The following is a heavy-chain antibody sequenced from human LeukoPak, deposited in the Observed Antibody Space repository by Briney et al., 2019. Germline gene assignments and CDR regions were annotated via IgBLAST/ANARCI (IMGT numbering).Heavy chain of an antibody. J-gene: IGHJ4*02. CDR1: GFTFSDHA. Sequence: GGSLRLSCAASGFTFSDHAMDWVRQAPGKGLEWVAVIWYDGSNKYYVDSVKGRFTISRDNSKNTLYLQMNSLRAEDTAVYYCARNYYYDSTRLYYFDYWGQGTLVTVSS. V-gene: IGHV3-33*08. D-gene: IGHD3-22*01. CDR3: ARNYYYDSTRLYYFDY. CDR2: IWYDGSNK.